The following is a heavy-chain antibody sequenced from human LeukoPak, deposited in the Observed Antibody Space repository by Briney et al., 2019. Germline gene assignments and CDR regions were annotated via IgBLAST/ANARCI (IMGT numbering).Heavy chain of an antibody. V-gene: IGHV1-2*02. J-gene: IGHJ4*02. D-gene: IGHD3-3*01. CDR1: GYTFTGYY. CDR3: ARAPVGGPLRFFDY. Sequence: ASVKVSFKASGYTFTGYYIHWVRQAPGQGLEWMGWIHPNSGGTNFVQKFQGRVTMTRDSYISTAYMEVSSLRSDDTAVYYCARAPVGGPLRFFDYWGQGTLVTVSS. CDR2: IHPNSGGT.